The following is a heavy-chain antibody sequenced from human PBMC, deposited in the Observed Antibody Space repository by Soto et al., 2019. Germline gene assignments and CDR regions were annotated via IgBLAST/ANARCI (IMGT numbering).Heavy chain of an antibody. Sequence: EVQMVASGGDLVQPGSSLRLSCLASGFTFTVYAFHWVRQAPGKGLEFVAAISSDGTKTYYAESVKSRFTISRDTSKNTRFLQMNRLRAEDTAVYYCVNSLMQNDFEGGWGQGTLVTVSS. V-gene: IGHV3-64D*08. CDR3: VNSLMQNDFEGG. D-gene: IGHD3-3*01. CDR1: GFTFTVYA. CDR2: ISSDGTKT. J-gene: IGHJ4*02.